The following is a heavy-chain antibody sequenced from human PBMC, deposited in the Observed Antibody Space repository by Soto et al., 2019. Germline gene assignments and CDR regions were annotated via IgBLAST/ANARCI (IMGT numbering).Heavy chain of an antibody. Sequence: SETLSLTCTVSGGSISSYFWSWIRQPPGKGLEWIGYIYYSGSTNYNPSLKSRVTISLDTSTNQFSLKLSSVTAADAAVYYCARQREYSTSRLNNWFDPWGQGSLVTVSS. D-gene: IGHD6-6*01. J-gene: IGHJ5*02. CDR1: GGSISSYF. CDR3: ARQREYSTSRLNNWFDP. CDR2: IYYSGST. V-gene: IGHV4-59*08.